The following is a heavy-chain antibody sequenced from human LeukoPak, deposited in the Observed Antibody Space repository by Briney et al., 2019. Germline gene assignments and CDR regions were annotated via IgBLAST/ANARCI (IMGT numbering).Heavy chain of an antibody. Sequence: GGSLRLSCAASGFTFNDYYMSWIRQAPGKGLEWVAFTRYDGNNKHYADSVKGRFTISRDNSKNTLYLQMNSLRVDDTAVYYCAREQVVVGRGYYGMDVWGQGTTVTVSS. CDR3: AREQVVVGRGYYGMDV. D-gene: IGHD2-2*01. CDR2: TRYDGNNK. CDR1: GFTFNDYY. J-gene: IGHJ6*02. V-gene: IGHV3-30*02.